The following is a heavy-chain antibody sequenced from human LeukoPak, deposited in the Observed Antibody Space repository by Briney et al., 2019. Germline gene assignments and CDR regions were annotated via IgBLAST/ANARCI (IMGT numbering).Heavy chain of an antibody. CDR1: GFTFSKNW. CDR3: LTIVETTIDGFDI. J-gene: IGHJ3*02. D-gene: IGHD1-26*01. V-gene: IGHV3-74*01. CDR2: ISPDDKTT. Sequence: GGSLRLSCAASGFTFSKNWLHWVRQAPGKGLVWVSRISPDDKTTSYADSVKGRFPVSRDDAKKTLYLQMNSLRAEDTAVYYCLTIVETTIDGFDIWGQGAMVTVSS.